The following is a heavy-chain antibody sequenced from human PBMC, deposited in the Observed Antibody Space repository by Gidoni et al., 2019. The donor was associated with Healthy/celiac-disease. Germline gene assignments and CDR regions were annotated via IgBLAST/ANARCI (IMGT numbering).Heavy chain of an antibody. V-gene: IGHV4-34*01. CDR2: LDHSGSS. CDR1: GRSFSGYY. Sequence: QLQLQPWGAGLLKPSATLSPTFAVQGRSFSGYYWSWIRQPPGKGLEWIGELDHSGSSNYNPSPKSRGTISVYTSKYHFSLKLISVTAADTAVYYCARDVGLRWYHDAFDIWGQGTMVTVSS. J-gene: IGHJ3*02. D-gene: IGHD4-17*01. CDR3: ARDVGLRWYHDAFDI.